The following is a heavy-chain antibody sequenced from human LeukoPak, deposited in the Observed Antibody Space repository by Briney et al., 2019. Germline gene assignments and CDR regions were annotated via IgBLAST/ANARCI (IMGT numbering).Heavy chain of an antibody. J-gene: IGHJ4*02. CDR2: IYPGDSDT. CDR3: ARSSLGSGWYLDGDY. D-gene: IGHD6-19*01. V-gene: IGHV5-51*01. CDR1: GYSFTSYW. Sequence: GESLKISCKGSGYSFTSYWIGWVRQMPGKGLEWMGIIYPGDSDTRYSPSFQGQVTISADKSISTAYLQWSSLKASDTAMYYCARSSLGSGWYLDGDYWGQGTLDTVSS.